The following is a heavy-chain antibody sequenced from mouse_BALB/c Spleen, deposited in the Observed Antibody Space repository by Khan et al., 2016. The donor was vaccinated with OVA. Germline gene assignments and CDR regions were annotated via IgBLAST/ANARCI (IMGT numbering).Heavy chain of an antibody. CDR2: ISSTGNT. CDR1: GYSITTDYA. CDR3: ARDGSRYNYAMDY. J-gene: IGHJ4*01. V-gene: IGHV3-2*02. Sequence: EVQLVESGPGLVKPSPSLSLSCTVTGYSITTDYAWNWIRQFPGNKLEWMGYISSTGNTDYNPALKSRITITRDTSKNQCFLQLNSVTTEDTATYYCARDGSRYNYAMDYWGQGTLVTVSS. D-gene: IGHD2-3*01.